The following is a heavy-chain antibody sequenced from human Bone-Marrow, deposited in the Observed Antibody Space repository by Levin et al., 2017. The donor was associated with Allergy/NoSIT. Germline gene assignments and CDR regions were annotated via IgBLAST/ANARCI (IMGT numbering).Heavy chain of an antibody. V-gene: IGHV3-21*01. CDR2: ISGSNSYI. J-gene: IGHJ4*02. D-gene: IGHD3-10*01. CDR1: GFTFSTYT. CDR3: TRDGCRFGDLPSPDF. Sequence: PGGSLRLSCAASGFTFSTYTMSWVRQAPGKGLEWVSCISGSNSYIYYADSVEGRFTISRDNAENSLYLQMDSLRAEDTAVYYCTRDGCRFGDLPSPDFWGQGTLVTVSS.